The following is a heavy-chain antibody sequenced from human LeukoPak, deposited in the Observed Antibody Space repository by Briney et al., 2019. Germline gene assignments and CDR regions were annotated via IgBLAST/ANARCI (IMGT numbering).Heavy chain of an antibody. V-gene: IGHV5-51*01. D-gene: IGHD3-22*01. CDR2: IYPGDSDT. CDR1: GYSFTSYW. J-gene: IGHJ6*03. CDR3: ARFSGSSGYRPDFNYMDV. Sequence: GESLKISCKGSGYSFTSYWIGWVRQMPGKGLEWMGIIYPGDSDTRYSPSFQGQVTISADKSISTAYLQWSSLKASDTAMYYCARFSGSSGYRPDFNYMDVWGKGTTVTVSS.